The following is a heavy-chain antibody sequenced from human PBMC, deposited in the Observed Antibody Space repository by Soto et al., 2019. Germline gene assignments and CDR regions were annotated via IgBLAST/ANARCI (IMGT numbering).Heavy chain of an antibody. CDR3: ARGVRWFGELLF. CDR1: GGSFSGYY. Sequence: QVQLQQWGAGLLKHSETLSLTCAVYGGSFSGYYWSWIRQPPGKGLEWIGEINHSGSTNYIPSLKSRVTISVDTSKNQFSLKLSSVTAADTAVYYCARGVRWFGELLFWGKGTTVTVSS. J-gene: IGHJ6*04. D-gene: IGHD3-10*01. CDR2: INHSGST. V-gene: IGHV4-34*01.